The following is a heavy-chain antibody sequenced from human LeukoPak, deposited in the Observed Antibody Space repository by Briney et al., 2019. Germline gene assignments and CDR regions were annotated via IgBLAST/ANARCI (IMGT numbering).Heavy chain of an antibody. D-gene: IGHD3-10*01. V-gene: IGHV3-30*04. J-gene: IGHJ4*02. CDR1: GFTFSSYA. CDR3: ARNFYGSGSYYPPWY. Sequence: GGSLRLSCAASGFTFSSYAMHWVRQAPGKGLEWVAVISYDGTNEYSADSVKGRFTISRDNSKNTLYLQMNSLRVEDTAVYYCARNFYGSGSYYPPWYWGQGVLVTVSS. CDR2: ISYDGTNE.